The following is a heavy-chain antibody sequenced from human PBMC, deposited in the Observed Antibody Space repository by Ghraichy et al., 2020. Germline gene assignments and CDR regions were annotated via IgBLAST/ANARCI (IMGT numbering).Heavy chain of an antibody. CDR2: VRNKAASYST. Sequence: GESLNITCAASGFSFSDHYMDWVRQAPGKGLEWVARVRNKAASYSTEYAASVKGRITVSRDDSKSSLYLQMNSLKTEETAMDYCVRDSTVYYLDVWGKGTTVTVS. V-gene: IGHV3-72*01. CDR3: VRDSTVYYLDV. D-gene: IGHD4-17*01. J-gene: IGHJ6*03. CDR1: GFSFSDHY.